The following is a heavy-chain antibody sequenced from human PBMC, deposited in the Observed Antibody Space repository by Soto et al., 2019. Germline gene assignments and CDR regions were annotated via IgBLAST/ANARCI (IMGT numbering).Heavy chain of an antibody. CDR3: ARGSDFLYYYGMDV. CDR2: IYYSATT. J-gene: IGHJ6*02. Sequence: TSETLSLTCTVSGGSISSYYWSWIRQPPGKGLEWIGYIYYSATTNYNPSLKSRVTISVDTSKNQFSLKLTSVTAADTAVYYCARGSDFLYYYGMDVWGQGTTVTSP. CDR1: GGSISSYY. V-gene: IGHV4-59*01. D-gene: IGHD5-12*01.